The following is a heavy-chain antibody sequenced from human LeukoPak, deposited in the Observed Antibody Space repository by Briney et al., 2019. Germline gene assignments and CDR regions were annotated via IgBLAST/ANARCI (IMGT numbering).Heavy chain of an antibody. CDR2: ISYDGSNK. D-gene: IGHD3-22*01. CDR3: AKPGGSITMIVPWYMDV. Sequence: GGSLRLSCAASGFTFSSYAMHWVRQAPGKGLEWVAVISYDGSNKYYADSVKGRFTISRDNSKNTLYLQMNSLRAEDTAVYYCAKPGGSITMIVPWYMDVWGKGTTVTVSS. V-gene: IGHV3-30-3*02. J-gene: IGHJ6*03. CDR1: GFTFSSYA.